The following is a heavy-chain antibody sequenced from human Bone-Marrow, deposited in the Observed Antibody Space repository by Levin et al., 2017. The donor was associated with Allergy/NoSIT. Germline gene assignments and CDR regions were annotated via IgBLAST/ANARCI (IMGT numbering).Heavy chain of an antibody. Sequence: PGGSLRLSCAASGFTFSDYGMHWVRQAPGKGLEWVAVISYAGNDEYYADSVKGRFTISRDNSMNTLYLQMNSLRPEDTAVYFCAKDKSHSWYYLENWGQGTLVAVSS. CDR2: ISYAGNDE. V-gene: IGHV3-30*18. CDR3: AKDKSHSWYYLEN. D-gene: IGHD4-11*01. CDR1: GFTFSDYG. J-gene: IGHJ4*02.